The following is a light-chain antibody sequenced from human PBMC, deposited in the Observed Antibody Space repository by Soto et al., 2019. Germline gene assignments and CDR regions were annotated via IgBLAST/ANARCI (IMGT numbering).Light chain of an antibody. CDR2: LEGSGSY. CDR3: ETWDSTPHVL. J-gene: IGLJ2*01. V-gene: IGLV4-60*03. CDR1: SGHSSYI. Sequence: QPVLTQSSSASASLGSSVKLTCTLSSGHSSYIIAWHQQQPGKAPRYLMKLEGSGSYNKGSGVPDRFSGSRSGADRYLTISTPLSEDEDDYYWETWDSTPHVLFGGGPTLPVL.